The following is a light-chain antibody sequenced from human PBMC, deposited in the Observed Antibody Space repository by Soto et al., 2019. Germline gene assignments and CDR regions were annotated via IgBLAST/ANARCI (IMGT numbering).Light chain of an antibody. CDR2: ATS. CDR3: QQYGRSGP. Sequence: EDVWKTSLGTRSLTPGERAPRSGGASQSISRTYLAWYKQKPVQAPRTLIYATSSRATGIPDRFSGSGSGTDFTLTIRRLEPEDFAVYYCQQYGRSGPFG. CDR1: QSISRTY. J-gene: IGKJ1*01. V-gene: IGKV3-20*01.